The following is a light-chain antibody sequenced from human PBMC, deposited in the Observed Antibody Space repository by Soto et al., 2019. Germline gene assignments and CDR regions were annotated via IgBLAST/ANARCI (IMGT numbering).Light chain of an antibody. V-gene: IGKV3D-15*01. CDR1: QRVSSG. CDR2: GAS. Sequence: PGERGTLSCRASQRVSSGYLAWYQQKPGQAPRLLIFGASYRATGIPARFSGSGSGTEFNLTISSLQSEDFAVYFRQQYDDWLRLTFGGGTKVDIK. J-gene: IGKJ4*01. CDR3: QQYDDWLRLT.